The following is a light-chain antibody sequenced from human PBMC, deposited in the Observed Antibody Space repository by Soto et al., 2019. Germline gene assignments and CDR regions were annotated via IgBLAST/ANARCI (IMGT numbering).Light chain of an antibody. CDR3: HQYASSPQT. CDR1: QSIASYS. J-gene: IGKJ1*01. Sequence: EIVLTQSPDTLSLSPGERATLSCRASQSIASYSLAWYQQKPGQAPRLLTYFASNRATGIPDRFSGSGSGTDFTLTISRLEPEDFAVYFCHQYASSPQTFGQGTKVDIK. V-gene: IGKV3-20*01. CDR2: FAS.